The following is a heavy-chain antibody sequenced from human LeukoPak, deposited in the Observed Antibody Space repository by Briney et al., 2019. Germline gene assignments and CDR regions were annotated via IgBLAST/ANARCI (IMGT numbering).Heavy chain of an antibody. CDR2: IIPILGIA. V-gene: IGHV1-69*04. CDR3: ARDSGSYEPLDY. J-gene: IGHJ4*02. CDR1: GGTFSSYA. Sequence: SVKVSCKASGGTFSSYAISWVRQAPGQGLEWMGRIIPILGIANYAQKFQGRVTITADKSTSTAYMELSSLRSEDTAVYYCARDSGSYEPLDYWGQGTLVTVSS. D-gene: IGHD1-26*01.